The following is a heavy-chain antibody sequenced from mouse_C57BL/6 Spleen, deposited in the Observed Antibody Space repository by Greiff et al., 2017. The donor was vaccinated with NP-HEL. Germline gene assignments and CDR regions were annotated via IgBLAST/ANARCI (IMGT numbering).Heavy chain of an antibody. CDR2: IRSKSNNYAT. J-gene: IGHJ4*01. CDR3: VRHPDYYGSSYGAMDY. CDR1: GFSFNTYA. V-gene: IGHV10-1*01. D-gene: IGHD1-1*01. Sequence: EVKLMESGGGLVQPKGSLKLSCAASGFSFNTYAMNWVRQAPGKGLEWVARIRSKSNNYATYYADSVKDRFTISRDDSESMLYLQMNNLKTEDTAMYYCVRHPDYYGSSYGAMDYWGQGTSVTVSS.